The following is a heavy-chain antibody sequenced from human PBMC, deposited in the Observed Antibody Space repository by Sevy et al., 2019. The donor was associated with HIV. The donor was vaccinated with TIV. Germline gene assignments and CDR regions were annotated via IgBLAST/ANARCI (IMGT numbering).Heavy chain of an antibody. Sequence: ASVKGSCKASGYTFTSYGISWVRQAPGQGLEWMGWISAYNGNTNYAQKLQGRVTMTTDTSTSTAYMELRSLGSDDTAVYYGARGWVAVAGPYGTLDYWGQGTLVTVSS. CDR3: ARGWVAVAGPYGTLDY. CDR2: ISAYNGNT. CDR1: GYTFTSYG. V-gene: IGHV1-18*04. D-gene: IGHD6-19*01. J-gene: IGHJ4*02.